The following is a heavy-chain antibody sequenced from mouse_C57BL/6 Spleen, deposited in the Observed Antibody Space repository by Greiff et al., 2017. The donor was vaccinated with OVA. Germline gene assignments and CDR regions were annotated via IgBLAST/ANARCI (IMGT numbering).Heavy chain of an antibody. V-gene: IGHV1-53*01. CDR2: INPSNGGT. Sequence: VQLQQPGTELVKPGASVKLSCKASGYTFTSYWMHWVKQRPGQGLEWIGNINPSNGGTNYNEKFKSKATLTVDKSSSTAYMQLSSLTSDDSAVYYCARAGSGNYDYFDYWGQGTTLTVSS. CDR3: ARAGSGNYDYFDY. CDR1: GYTFTSYW. D-gene: IGHD2-1*01. J-gene: IGHJ2*01.